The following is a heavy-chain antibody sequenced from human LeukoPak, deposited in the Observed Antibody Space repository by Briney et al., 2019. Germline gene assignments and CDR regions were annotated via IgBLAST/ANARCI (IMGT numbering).Heavy chain of an antibody. CDR1: GGSFSGYY. Sequence: SGTLSLTCAVYGGSFSGYYWSWIRQPPGKGLEWIGEINHSGSTNYNPSLKSRVTISVDTSKNQFSLKLSSVTAADTAVYYCARARGLRYYYYMDVWGKGTTVTVSS. CDR3: ARARGLRYYYYMDV. CDR2: INHSGST. V-gene: IGHV4-34*01. J-gene: IGHJ6*03.